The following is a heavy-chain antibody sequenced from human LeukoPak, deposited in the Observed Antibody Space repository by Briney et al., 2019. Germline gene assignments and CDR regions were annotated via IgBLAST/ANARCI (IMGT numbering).Heavy chain of an antibody. V-gene: IGHV3-53*01. D-gene: IGHD4-23*01. CDR1: GFTVSSNY. J-gene: IGHJ1*01. CDR2: IYSGGST. Sequence: GGSLRLSCAASGFTVSSNYMSWVRQAPGKGLEWVSVIYSGGSTYYADSVKGRFTISRDNSKNTLYLQMNSLRAEDTAVYYCARDLREDYGGSDPGGFQHWGQGTLVTVSS. CDR3: ARDLREDYGGSDPGGFQH.